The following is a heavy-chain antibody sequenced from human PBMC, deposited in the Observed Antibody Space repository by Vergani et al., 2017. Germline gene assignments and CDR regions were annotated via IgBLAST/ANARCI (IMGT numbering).Heavy chain of an antibody. V-gene: IGHV3-9*02. J-gene: IGHJ5*02. CDR3: AKDLGTSSGGSWFDP. CDR2: ISWNSNSI. CDR1: GFTSAGYA. D-gene: IGHD6-6*01. Sequence: EVQLEESGGGLVLPGRSRRLSCVASGFTSAGYAMHWVRQAPGKGLEWVSGISWNSNSIGYADSVKGRFTISRDNAKNSLYLQMNSLRAEDTALYYCAKDLGTSSGGSWFDPWGKGTLVTVSS.